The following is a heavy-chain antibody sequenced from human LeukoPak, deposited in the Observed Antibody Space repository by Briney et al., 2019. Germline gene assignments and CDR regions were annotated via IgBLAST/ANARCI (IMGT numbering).Heavy chain of an antibody. Sequence: GGSLRLSCAASGFTFSSYSMNWVRRAPGKGLEWVSPISGSGTYIYYADSVQGRFTISRDNAKNSLYLQMNSLRAEDTAVYYCARVGYTNSFGYYYYYMDVWAKGTMVTVSS. V-gene: IGHV3-21*01. CDR2: ISGSGTYI. CDR1: GFTFSSYS. D-gene: IGHD4-11*01. J-gene: IGHJ6*03. CDR3: ARVGYTNSFGYYYYYMDV.